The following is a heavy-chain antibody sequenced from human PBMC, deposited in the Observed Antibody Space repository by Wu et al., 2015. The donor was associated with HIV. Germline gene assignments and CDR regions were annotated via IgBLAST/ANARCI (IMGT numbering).Heavy chain of an antibody. V-gene: IGHV1-2*02. J-gene: IGHJ4*02. CDR3: ARDRWPAEIVEMATIDY. CDR2: INPNSGGT. Sequence: QVQLVQSGAEVKKPGASVKVSCKASGYTFTGYYMHWVRQAPGQGLEWMGWINPNSGGTNYAQKFQGRVTMTRDTSISTAYMELSRLRSDDTAVYYCARDRWPAEIVEMATIDYWGQGTLVTVSS. D-gene: IGHD5-24*01. CDR1: GYTFTGYY.